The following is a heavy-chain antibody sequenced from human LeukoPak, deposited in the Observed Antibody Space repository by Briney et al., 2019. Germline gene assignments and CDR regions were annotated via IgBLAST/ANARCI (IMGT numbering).Heavy chain of an antibody. V-gene: IGHV3-30*02. J-gene: IGHJ4*02. CDR3: AKDRRDYGDYGVDY. D-gene: IGHD4-17*01. CDR2: IRHHGWNE. Sequence: GGSLGLSCETSGFTFSSFGMHWFRQAPSKGMEWVAFIRHHGWNESYADSVKGRFTISRDNSKHTLYLQMNSLRVEDTAVYSCAKDRRDYGDYGVDYWGQGTLVTVSS. CDR1: GFTFSSFG.